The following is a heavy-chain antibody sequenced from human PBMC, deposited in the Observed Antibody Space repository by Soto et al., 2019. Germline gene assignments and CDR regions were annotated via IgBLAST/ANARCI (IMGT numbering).Heavy chain of an antibody. CDR3: AKADPSTGPFDY. CDR2: ISVSGGTI. D-gene: IGHD4-17*01. Sequence: GSLRLACAASVFTFRNYAMSWVRRAPGKGLEWVAAISVSGGTIYYADSVKGRFTVSRDNSKNTLYLQMNSLKVEDTALYYCAKADPSTGPFDYWGQGTLVTVSS. J-gene: IGHJ4*02. V-gene: IGHV3-23*01. CDR1: VFTFRNYA.